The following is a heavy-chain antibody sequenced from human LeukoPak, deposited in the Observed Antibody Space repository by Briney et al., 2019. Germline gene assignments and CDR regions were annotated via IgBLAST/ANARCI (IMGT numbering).Heavy chain of an antibody. CDR2: ISSDGSST. V-gene: IGHV3-74*01. Sequence: GGSLRLSCAASGFTFSSYWMHWVRQAPGKGLVWVSRISSDGSSTSYADSVKGRFTISRANSKNTLYLQMNSLRAEDTAVYYCAKQAGTVYSNFDYWGQGTLVTVSS. CDR3: AKQAGTVYSNFDY. D-gene: IGHD4-11*01. J-gene: IGHJ4*02. CDR1: GFTFSSYW.